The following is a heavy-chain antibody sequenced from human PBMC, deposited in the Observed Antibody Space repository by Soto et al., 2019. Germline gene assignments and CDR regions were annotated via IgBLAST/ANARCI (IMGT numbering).Heavy chain of an antibody. CDR1: GFTFSSYA. Sequence: GGSLRLSCAASGFTFSSYAMHWVRQAPGKGLEWVAVISYDGSNKYYADSVKGRFTISRDNSKNTLYLQMNSLRAEDTAVDYCARDNGVVVVAGTTPLDYWGQGTLVTVSS. D-gene: IGHD2-15*01. V-gene: IGHV3-30-3*01. CDR2: ISYDGSNK. CDR3: ARDNGVVVVAGTTPLDY. J-gene: IGHJ4*02.